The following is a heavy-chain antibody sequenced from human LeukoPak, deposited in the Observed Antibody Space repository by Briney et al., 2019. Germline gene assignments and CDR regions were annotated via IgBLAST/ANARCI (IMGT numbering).Heavy chain of an antibody. D-gene: IGHD2-21*02. CDR1: GGPISSYY. CDR2: IYYSGSS. Sequence: PSETLSLTCTVSGGPISSYYWSWIRQPPGKGLEWIGYIYYSGSSNYNPSLKSRVTISVDTSKNQFSLKLSSVTAADTAVYYCARVVVTAVGYNAFDIWGQGTMVTVSS. J-gene: IGHJ3*02. CDR3: ARVVVTAVGYNAFDI. V-gene: IGHV4-59*01.